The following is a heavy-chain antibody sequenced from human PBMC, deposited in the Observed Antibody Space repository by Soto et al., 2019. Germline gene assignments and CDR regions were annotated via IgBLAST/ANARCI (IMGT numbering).Heavy chain of an antibody. CDR2: IGTAGDT. J-gene: IGHJ6*03. V-gene: IGHV3-13*01. CDR3: ARSRTTHYYYYMDV. D-gene: IGHD1-1*01. Sequence: GGSLRLSCAASGFTFSSYDMHWVRQATGKGLKWVSAIGTAGDTYYPGSVKGRFTISRENAKNSLYLQMNSLRAGDTAVYYCARSRTTHYYYYMDVWGKGTTVTVSS. CDR1: GFTFSSYD.